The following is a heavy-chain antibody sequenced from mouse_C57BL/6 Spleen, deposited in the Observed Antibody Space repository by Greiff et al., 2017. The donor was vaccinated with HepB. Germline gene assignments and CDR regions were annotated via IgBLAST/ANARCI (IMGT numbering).Heavy chain of an antibody. Sequence: VQLQQSGPGLVKPSQSLSLTCSVTGYSITSGYYWNWIRQFPGNKLEWMGYISYDGSNNYNPSLKNRISITRDTSKNQFFLKLNSVTTEDTATYYCARDHYWYFDVWGTGTTVTVSS. CDR2: ISYDGSN. J-gene: IGHJ1*03. CDR1: GYSITSGYY. V-gene: IGHV3-6*01. CDR3: ARDHYWYFDV.